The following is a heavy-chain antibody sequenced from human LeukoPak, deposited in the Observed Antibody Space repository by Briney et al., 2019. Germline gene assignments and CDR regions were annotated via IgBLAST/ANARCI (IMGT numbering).Heavy chain of an antibody. Sequence: GGSLRLSCAASGFTFDDYAMHWVRQAPGKGLEWVSGISWNSGSIGYADSVKGRFTISRDNAKNSLYLQMNSLRAGDTALYYCAKDSSGWSDAFDIWGQGTMVTVSS. V-gene: IGHV3-9*01. CDR2: ISWNSGSI. CDR1: GFTFDDYA. D-gene: IGHD6-19*01. J-gene: IGHJ3*02. CDR3: AKDSSGWSDAFDI.